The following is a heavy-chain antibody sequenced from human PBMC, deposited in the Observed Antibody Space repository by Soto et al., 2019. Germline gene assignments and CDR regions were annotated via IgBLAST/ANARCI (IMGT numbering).Heavy chain of an antibody. J-gene: IGHJ4*02. V-gene: IGHV3-7*03. CDR2: IKGDGSGT. Sequence: GGSLRLSCATSGFTFRDYWMSWVRQAPGKGLEWVGNIKGDGSGTHYVDSVKGRFTISSDSAQNSFYLQMNNLRVEDTAMYYCARDPVTAEWGPGTLVTVSS. CDR3: ARDPVTAE. CDR1: GFTFRDYW.